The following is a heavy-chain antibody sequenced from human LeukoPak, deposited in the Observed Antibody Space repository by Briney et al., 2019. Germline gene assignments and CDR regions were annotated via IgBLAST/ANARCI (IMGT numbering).Heavy chain of an antibody. Sequence: ASVKVSCKASGYTFTSYYMHWVRQAPGQGLEWMGIINPSGGSTSYAQKFQGRVTMTRDTSTSTVYMELRSLRSEDTAVYYCARDSSGYSEWLEKGDYWGQGTLVTVSS. V-gene: IGHV1-46*01. CDR1: GYTFTSYY. CDR2: INPSGGST. J-gene: IGHJ4*02. CDR3: ARDSSGYSEWLEKGDY. D-gene: IGHD3-22*01.